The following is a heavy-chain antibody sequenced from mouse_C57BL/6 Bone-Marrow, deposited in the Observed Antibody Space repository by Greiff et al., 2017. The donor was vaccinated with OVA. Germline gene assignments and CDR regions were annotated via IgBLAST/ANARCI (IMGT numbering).Heavy chain of an antibody. CDR1: GFNIKDDY. CDR2: IDPENGDT. J-gene: IGHJ1*03. CDR3: TTPYDGYWYFDV. D-gene: IGHD2-3*01. Sequence: DVKLQESGAELVRPGASVKLSCTASGFNIKDDYMHWVKQRPEQGLEWIGWIDPENGDTEYASKFQGKATITADTSSNTAYLQLSSLTSEDTAVYYCTTPYDGYWYFDVWGTGTTVTVSS. V-gene: IGHV14-4*01.